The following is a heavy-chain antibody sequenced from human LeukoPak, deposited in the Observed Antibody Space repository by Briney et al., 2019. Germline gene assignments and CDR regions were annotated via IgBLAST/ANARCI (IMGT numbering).Heavy chain of an antibody. CDR1: GGSISSGGYY. CDR2: IYYSGST. V-gene: IGHV4-31*03. Sequence: SETLSLTCTVSGGSISSGGYYWSWIRQRPGKGLEWIGYIYYSGSTYYNPSLKSRVTISVDTSKNQFSLKLSSVTAADTAVYYCARMTVTTASFDYWGQGTLVTVSS. J-gene: IGHJ4*02. CDR3: ARMTVTTASFDY. D-gene: IGHD4-11*01.